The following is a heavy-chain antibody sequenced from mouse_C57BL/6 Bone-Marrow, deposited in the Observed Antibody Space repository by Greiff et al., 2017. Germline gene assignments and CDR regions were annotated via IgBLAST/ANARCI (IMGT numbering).Heavy chain of an antibody. V-gene: IGHV2-2*01. J-gene: IGHJ3*01. CDR3: ARKGRVAY. CDR2: IWSGGST. D-gene: IGHD3-3*01. Sequence: QVQLQQSGPGLVQPSQSLSITCTVSGFSLTSYGVHWVRQSPGKGLEWLGVIWSGGSTDYNAAFISRLSISKDNSKSQVYFKMNRLLADDTAIYYCARKGRVAYWGQGTLVTVSA. CDR1: GFSLTSYG.